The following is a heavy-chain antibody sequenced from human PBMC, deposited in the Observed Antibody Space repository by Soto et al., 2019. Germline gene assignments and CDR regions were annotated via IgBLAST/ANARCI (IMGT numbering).Heavy chain of an antibody. J-gene: IGHJ3*02. CDR2: IYWDDDK. CDR1: GFSLSTSGVG. D-gene: IGHD4-17*01. Sequence: QITLKESGPALVKPTQTLTLTCTFSGFSLSTSGVGVGWIRQPPGKALEWLALIYWDDDKRNTPSLKSRLTITKDTAKSQMILTLPIMDLVDTATYYCAHEGYGDCCGAFDIWGQGTLVTVSS. CDR3: AHEGYGDCCGAFDI. V-gene: IGHV2-5*02.